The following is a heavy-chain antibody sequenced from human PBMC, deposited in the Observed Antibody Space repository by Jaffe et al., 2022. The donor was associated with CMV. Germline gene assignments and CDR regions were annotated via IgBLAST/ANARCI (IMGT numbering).Heavy chain of an antibody. CDR3: AKDWRGVYGSSGRNFDS. V-gene: IGHV3-9*01. CDR2: ISWNSGTK. CDR1: GFTFDDYV. Sequence: EVQLVESGGGLVQPGRSLRLSCAASGFTFDDYVMHWVRQVPGKGLEWVSGISWNSGTKGYADSVKGRFTISRDNAKNSLYLQMNSLRAEDTALYYCAKDWRGVYGSSGRNFDSWGQGTLVTVSS. J-gene: IGHJ4*02. D-gene: IGHD6-6*01.